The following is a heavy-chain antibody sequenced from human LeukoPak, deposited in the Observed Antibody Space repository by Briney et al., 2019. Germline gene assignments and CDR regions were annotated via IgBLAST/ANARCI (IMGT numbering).Heavy chain of an antibody. V-gene: IGHV4-4*07. D-gene: IGHD2-15*01. CDR1: GGSISGYY. J-gene: IGHJ4*02. CDR2: IYTSGST. Sequence: KASETLSLTCTVSGGSISGYYWSWIRQPAGKGLEWIGRIYTSGSTNYNPSLKSRVTMSVDTSKNQFSLKLTSVTAADTAVYYCARGYCSGGSCYIFDYWGQGSLVTVSS. CDR3: ARGYCSGGSCYIFDY.